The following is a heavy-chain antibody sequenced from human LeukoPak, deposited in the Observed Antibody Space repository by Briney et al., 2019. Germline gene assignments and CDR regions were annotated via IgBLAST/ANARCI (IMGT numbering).Heavy chain of an antibody. CDR1: GGSFSGYY. J-gene: IGHJ4*02. CDR2: INHSGST. V-gene: IGHV4-34*01. CDR3: ARLIVGATDFDY. D-gene: IGHD1-26*01. Sequence: SETLSLTCAVYGGSFSGYYWSWIRQPPGKGLEWIGEINHSGSTSYNPSLKSRVTISVDTSKNQFSLKLSSVTAADTAVYYCARLIVGATDFDYWGQGTLVTVFS.